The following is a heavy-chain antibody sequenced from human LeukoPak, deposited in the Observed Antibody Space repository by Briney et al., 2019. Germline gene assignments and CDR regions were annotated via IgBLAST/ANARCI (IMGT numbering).Heavy chain of an antibody. CDR1: GYTFTSYY. Sequence: ASVKVSCKASGYTFTSYYMHWVRQAPGQGLEWMGIINPSGGSTSYAQKFQGRVTKTRDTSTSTVYMELSSLRSEDTAVYYCARAVVPAAKFDYWGQGTLVTVSS. CDR3: ARAVVPAAKFDY. J-gene: IGHJ4*02. CDR2: INPSGGST. V-gene: IGHV1-46*01. D-gene: IGHD2-2*01.